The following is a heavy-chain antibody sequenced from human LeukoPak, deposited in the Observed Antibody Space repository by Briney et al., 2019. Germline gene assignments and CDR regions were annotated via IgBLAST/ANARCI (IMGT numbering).Heavy chain of an antibody. D-gene: IGHD5-12*01. Sequence: GGSLRLSCAASGFTFSSYWMHWVRQAPGKGLMWVSRINSDGSSITYADSVKGRFTISRDNAKNTLYLQMNSLRVEDTAVYYCAREGRVSGYDFDCWGQGALVTVSS. CDR1: GFTFSSYW. CDR3: AREGRVSGYDFDC. J-gene: IGHJ4*02. CDR2: INSDGSSI. V-gene: IGHV3-74*03.